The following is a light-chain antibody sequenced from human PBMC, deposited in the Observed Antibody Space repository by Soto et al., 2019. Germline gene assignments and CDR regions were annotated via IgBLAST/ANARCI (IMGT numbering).Light chain of an antibody. CDR2: GAS. CDR3: QQRHSVPLT. J-gene: IGKJ4*01. Sequence: DIQMTQSPSSLSASVGDRVTITCRASQPINKFLNWFQHKPGEAPKRLIYGASILQDGVPSRFSGSGSGTDYTLTISGLQTEDFGTYYCQQRHSVPLTFGGGTKVE. CDR1: QPINKF. V-gene: IGKV1-39*01.